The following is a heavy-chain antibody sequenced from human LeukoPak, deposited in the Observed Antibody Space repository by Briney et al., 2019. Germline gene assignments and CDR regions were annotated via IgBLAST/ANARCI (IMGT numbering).Heavy chain of an antibody. Sequence: PGGSLRLSCTGSGFIFGDYAMSWVRQAPGKGLEWVGFIRSKAYGGTTEYAASVKGRFLISRDDSKSIAYLQMNSLKTEDTAVYYCSRVPRNYDYVPSPGYWGQGTLVTVSS. V-gene: IGHV3-49*04. D-gene: IGHD3-16*01. CDR3: SRVPRNYDYVPSPGY. CDR2: IRSKAYGGTT. J-gene: IGHJ4*02. CDR1: GFIFGDYA.